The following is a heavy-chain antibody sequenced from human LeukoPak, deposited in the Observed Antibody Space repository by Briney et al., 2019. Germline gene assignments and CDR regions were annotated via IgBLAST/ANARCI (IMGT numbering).Heavy chain of an antibody. CDR1: GFTFSSYW. Sequence: GGSLRLSCAASGFTFSSYWMSWVRQAPGKGLEWVANIRQDGSDKYYVDSVKGRFTISRDNAKNSLYLQMNSLRADDTAIYYCAQRGGLDSWGQGTLVTVSS. V-gene: IGHV3-7*01. CDR3: AQRGGLDS. CDR2: IRQDGSDK. D-gene: IGHD3-16*01. J-gene: IGHJ4*02.